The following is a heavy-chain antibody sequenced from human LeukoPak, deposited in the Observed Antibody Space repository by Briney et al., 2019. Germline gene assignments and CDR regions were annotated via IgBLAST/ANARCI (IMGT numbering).Heavy chain of an antibody. CDR1: GFAFNTYS. CDR2: ISSSSSPI. J-gene: IGHJ4*02. D-gene: IGHD6-13*01. V-gene: IGHV3-48*02. CDR3: ARDHYSRNDY. Sequence: GGSLGLSCAASGFAFNTYSMNWVRQAPGKGLEWVSYISSSSSPIYYADSVKGRFTISRDNAKNSLYLQMNSLRDEDTAVYYCARDHYSRNDYWGQGTLVTVSS.